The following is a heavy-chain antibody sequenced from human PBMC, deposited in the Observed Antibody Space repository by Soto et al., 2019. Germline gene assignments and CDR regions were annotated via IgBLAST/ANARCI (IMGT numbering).Heavy chain of an antibody. CDR1: GGSFSGYY. CDR3: ARGSQYSSSSNWFDP. CDR2: INHSGST. Sequence: PSETLSLTCAVYGGSFSGYYWSWIRQPPGKGLEWIGEINHSGSTNYNPSLKSRVTISVDTSKNQFSLKLSSVTAADTAVYYCARGSQYSSSSNWFDPWGQGTLVTVSS. J-gene: IGHJ5*02. D-gene: IGHD6-6*01. V-gene: IGHV4-34*01.